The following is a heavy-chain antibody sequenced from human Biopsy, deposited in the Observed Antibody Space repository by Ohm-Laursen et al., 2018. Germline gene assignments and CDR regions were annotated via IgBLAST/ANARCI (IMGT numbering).Heavy chain of an antibody. Sequence: GASVKVSCKSPGGTFSNYGVNWVRQAPGQGLEWLGENIPIFGTGNYAQKFQDRVTVAADTSTSTATMELSSLRSDDTAVYYCATKLTGYFHHWGQGTLVIVSS. D-gene: IGHD3-9*01. CDR2: NIPIFGTG. J-gene: IGHJ1*01. V-gene: IGHV1-69*06. CDR1: GGTFSNYG. CDR3: ATKLTGYFHH.